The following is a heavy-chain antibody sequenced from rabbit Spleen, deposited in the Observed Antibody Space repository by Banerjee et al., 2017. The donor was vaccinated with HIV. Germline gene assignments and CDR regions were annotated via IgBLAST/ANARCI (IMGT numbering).Heavy chain of an antibody. Sequence: QEQLVESGGGLVQPEGSLTLTCTASGFSFSSIYYIHWVRQAPGKGLEWIACIYISGGSTYYASWAKGRFTISETSSTTVTLQMTSLTAADTATYFCARDVDTIYFRFSLWGQGTLVTVS. J-gene: IGHJ3*01. CDR2: IYISGGST. V-gene: IGHV1S45*01. CDR1: GFSFSSIYY. CDR3: ARDVDTIYFRFSL. D-gene: IGHD1-1*01.